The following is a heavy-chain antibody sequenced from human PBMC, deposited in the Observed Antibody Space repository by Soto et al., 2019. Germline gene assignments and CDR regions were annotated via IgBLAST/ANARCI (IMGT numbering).Heavy chain of an antibody. CDR2: ISGNGGST. J-gene: IGHJ4*02. Sequence: EVQLLESGGGLVQPGGSLRLSCAASRFTFSNFAMSWVRQVPGKGLEWVSAISGNGGSTYYADYVKGRFTISRDNSKNTLFLQMNSLRADDTAIYYCAKENLGAPYFDSWGQGTLVSVSS. CDR3: AKENLGAPYFDS. CDR1: RFTFSNFA. V-gene: IGHV3-23*01. D-gene: IGHD1-26*01.